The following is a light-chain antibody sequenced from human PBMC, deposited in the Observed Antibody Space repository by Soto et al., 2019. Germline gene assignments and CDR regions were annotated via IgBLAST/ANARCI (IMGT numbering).Light chain of an antibody. V-gene: IGLV1-44*01. J-gene: IGLJ1*01. CDR3: AAWDDNLNGFV. CDR1: SSNIRINT. CDR2: VDN. Sequence: SVLTQPPSASGTTRQRVTISCFGSSSNIRINTVNWYQQLSGAAPKVRCYVDNHRRSGVPDRFSGSKSGTSASLAISGLQSEDEADYYCAAWDDNLNGFVFGTGTKVTVL.